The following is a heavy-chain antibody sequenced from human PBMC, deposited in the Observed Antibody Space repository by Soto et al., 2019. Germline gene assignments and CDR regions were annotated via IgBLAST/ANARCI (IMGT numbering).Heavy chain of an antibody. CDR2: VNPNSGGT. D-gene: IGHD2-2*01. CDR1: GYTFTGYY. Sequence: ASVKVSCKASGYTFTGYYMHWVRQAPGQGLEWMGWVNPNSGGTNSAQKFQGWVTMTRDTSINTAYMELSSVTAADTAVYYCAREIAYCSSTSCYGGDYYYYGMDVWGQGTTVTVSS. J-gene: IGHJ6*02. CDR3: AREIAYCSSTSCYGGDYYYYGMDV. V-gene: IGHV1-2*04.